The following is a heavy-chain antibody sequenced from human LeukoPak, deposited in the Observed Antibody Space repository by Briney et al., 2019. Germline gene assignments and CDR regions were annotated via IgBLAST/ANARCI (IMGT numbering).Heavy chain of an antibody. V-gene: IGHV4-4*02. CDR2: IYHSGST. CDR1: GGSISSSNW. CDR3: ASKDVAVAGLDY. D-gene: IGHD6-19*01. Sequence: PSGTLSLTCAVSGGSISSSNWWSWVRQPPGKGLEWIGEIYHSGSTNYNPSLKSRVTISVDKSKNQFSLKLSSVTAADTAVYHCASKDVAVAGLDYWGQGTLVTVSS. J-gene: IGHJ4*02.